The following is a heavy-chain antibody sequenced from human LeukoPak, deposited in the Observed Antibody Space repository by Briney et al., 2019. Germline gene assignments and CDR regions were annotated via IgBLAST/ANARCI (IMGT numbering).Heavy chain of an antibody. CDR3: AREGSSSSSYYLSYYYYYYMDV. V-gene: IGHV1-46*01. D-gene: IGHD1-26*01. CDR1: GYTFTSYY. Sequence: ASVKASCKASGYTFTSYYMHWVRQAPGQGLEWMGIINPSGGSTSYAQKFQGRVTMTRDTSTSTVYMELSSLRSEDTAVYYCAREGSSSSSYYLSYYYYYYMDVWGKGTTVTISS. J-gene: IGHJ6*03. CDR2: INPSGGST.